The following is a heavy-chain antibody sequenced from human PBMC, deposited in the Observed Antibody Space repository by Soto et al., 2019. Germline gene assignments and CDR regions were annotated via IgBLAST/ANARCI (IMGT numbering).Heavy chain of an antibody. D-gene: IGHD3-22*01. CDR3: VKDDGGYPSTAPH. CDR1: GITISNYH. CDR2: ISGSGDRT. Sequence: EVQLLESGGGLVQPGGSLRLSCAASGITISNYHMSWVRQAPGKGLDWVSGISGSGDRTYYADSAKGRFTISKDVSRNSLALQLDSLGVEDTAVYFCVKDDGGYPSTAPHWGQGTLGTVSS. J-gene: IGHJ4*02. V-gene: IGHV3-23*01.